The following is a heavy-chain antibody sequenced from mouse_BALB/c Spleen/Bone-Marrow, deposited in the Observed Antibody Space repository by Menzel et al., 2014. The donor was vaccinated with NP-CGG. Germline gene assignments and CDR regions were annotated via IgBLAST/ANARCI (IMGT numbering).Heavy chain of an antibody. Sequence: EVMLVESGGGLVQPGGSRKLSCAASGFTFSSFGMHWVRQAPEKGLEWVAYISSGSSTIYYADTEKGRFTISRDNPKNTLFLQMTSLRSEDTAMYYCARWRYGYAMDYWGQGTSVTVSS. V-gene: IGHV5-17*02. J-gene: IGHJ4*01. CDR1: GFTFSSFG. CDR3: ARWRYGYAMDY. D-gene: IGHD2-14*01. CDR2: ISSGSSTI.